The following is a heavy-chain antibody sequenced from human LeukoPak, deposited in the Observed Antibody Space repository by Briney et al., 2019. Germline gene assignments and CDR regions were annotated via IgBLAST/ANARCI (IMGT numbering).Heavy chain of an antibody. Sequence: GGSLRLSCAPSGFTFSSYSMNWVRQAPGTGRECVSYISSSSSTIYYADSVKGRFTISRDNAKNSLYLQMNSLRAEDTAVYYCARRYCSGADCYGGDAYYYMDVWGKGTTVTISS. CDR2: ISSSSSTI. J-gene: IGHJ6*03. CDR3: ARRYCSGADCYGGDAYYYMDV. V-gene: IGHV3-48*01. CDR1: GFTFSSYS. D-gene: IGHD2-2*01.